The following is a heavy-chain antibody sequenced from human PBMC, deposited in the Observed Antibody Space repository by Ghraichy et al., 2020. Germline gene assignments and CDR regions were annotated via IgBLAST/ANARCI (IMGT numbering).Heavy chain of an antibody. CDR3: ARVQQQRLSWHWFDP. J-gene: IGHJ5*02. CDR1: GFSLSTSGMC. Sequence: SGPTLVKPTQTLTLTCTFSGFSLSTSGMCVTWIRQPPGKALEWLALIDWDDDKYYSTSLKTRLIISKDTSKNQVVLTMINMDPVDTATYYCARVQQQRLSWHWFDPWGQGTLVTVSS. D-gene: IGHD6-13*01. CDR2: IDWDDDK. V-gene: IGHV2-70*01.